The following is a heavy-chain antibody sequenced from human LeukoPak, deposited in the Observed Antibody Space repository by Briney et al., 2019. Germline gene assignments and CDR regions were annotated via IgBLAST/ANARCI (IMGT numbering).Heavy chain of an antibody. V-gene: IGHV4-4*07. CDR3: AREGSTNWYEGVDY. D-gene: IGHD6-13*01. J-gene: IGHJ4*02. CDR2: IYASGFT. CDR1: GVSISSYY. Sequence: KPSETLSLTCTVSGVSISSYYWSWIRQPAGKGLEWIGRIYASGFTNYNPSLKSRVTMSVDTSKNQFSLKLTSVTAADTAVYYCAREGSTNWYEGVDYWGQGTLVTVSS.